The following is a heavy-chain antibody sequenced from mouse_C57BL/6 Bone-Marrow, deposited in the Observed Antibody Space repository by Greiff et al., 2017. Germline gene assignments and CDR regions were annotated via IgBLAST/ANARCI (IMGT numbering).Heavy chain of an antibody. D-gene: IGHD2-4*01. J-gene: IGHJ1*03. Sequence: EVQRVESGPGLVKPSQSLSLTCSVTGYSITSGYYWNWIRQFPGNKLEWMGYISYDGSHNYNPSLKNRISITRDTSKNQFFLKLNSVTTEDTATYYCARDSLYDYYWYFDVWGTGTTVTVSS. CDR3: ARDSLYDYYWYFDV. V-gene: IGHV3-6*01. CDR1: GYSITSGYY. CDR2: ISYDGSH.